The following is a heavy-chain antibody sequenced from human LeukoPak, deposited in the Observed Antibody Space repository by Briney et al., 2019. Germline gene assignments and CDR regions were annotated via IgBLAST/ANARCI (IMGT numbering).Heavy chain of an antibody. D-gene: IGHD3-10*01. CDR3: ARGRITMVRGVIHNWFDP. J-gene: IGHJ5*02. CDR2: IYYSGST. CDR1: GGSISSSSYY. Sequence: PSETLSLTCTVSGGSISSSSYYWGWIRQPPGKGLEWIGSIYYSGSTYYNPSLKSRVTISVDTSKNQFSLKLSSVTAADTAVYYCARGRITMVRGVIHNWFDPWGQGTLVTVSS. V-gene: IGHV4-39*07.